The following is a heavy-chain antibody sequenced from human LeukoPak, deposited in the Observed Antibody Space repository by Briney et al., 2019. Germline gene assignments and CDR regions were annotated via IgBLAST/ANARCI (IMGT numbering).Heavy chain of an antibody. D-gene: IGHD6-13*01. CDR3: ANEDSSSWYAGYFQH. CDR1: GFTFSSYG. CDR2: ISYDGSNK. J-gene: IGHJ1*01. Sequence: GGSLRLSCAASGFTFSSYGMHWVRQAPGKGLEWVAVISYDGSNKYYADSVKGRFTISRDNSKNTLYLQMNSLRAEDTAVYYCANEDSSSWYAGYFQHWGQGTLVTVSS. V-gene: IGHV3-30*18.